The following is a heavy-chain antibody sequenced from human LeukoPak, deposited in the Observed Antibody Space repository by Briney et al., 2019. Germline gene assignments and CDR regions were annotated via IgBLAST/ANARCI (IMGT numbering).Heavy chain of an antibody. CDR1: GGTFSSYA. CDR2: IIPILGIV. Sequence: SVKVSCKASGGTFSSYAISWVRQAPGQGLEWMGRIIPILGIVNYAQKFQGRVTITADKSTSTAYMELSSLRSEDTAVYYCARTNGYSSGWYVYWGQGTLVTVSS. CDR3: ARTNGYSSGWYVY. V-gene: IGHV1-69*04. D-gene: IGHD6-19*01. J-gene: IGHJ4*02.